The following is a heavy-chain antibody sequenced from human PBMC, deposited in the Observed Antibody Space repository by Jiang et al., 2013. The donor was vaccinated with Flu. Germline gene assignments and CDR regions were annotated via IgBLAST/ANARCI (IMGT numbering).Heavy chain of an antibody. CDR3: AKDISGGIAARPGTFDY. D-gene: IGHD6-6*01. J-gene: IGHJ4*02. Sequence: GLVQPGRSLRLSCAASGFTFDDYAMHWVRQAPGKGLEWVSGISWNSGSIGYADSVKGRFTISRDNAKNSLYLQMNSLRAEDTALYYCAKDISGGIAARPGTFDYWGQGTLVTVSS. V-gene: IGHV3-9*01. CDR2: ISWNSGSI. CDR1: GFTFDDYA.